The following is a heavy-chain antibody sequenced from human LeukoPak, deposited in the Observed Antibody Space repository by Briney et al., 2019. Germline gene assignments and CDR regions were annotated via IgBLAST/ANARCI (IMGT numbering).Heavy chain of an antibody. CDR2: IGNTET. J-gene: IGHJ3*02. CDR3: ARTGRWLRDAFDI. D-gene: IGHD3-9*01. V-gene: IGHV3-69-1*01. CDR1: GFPFETNA. Sequence: GGSLRLSCATSGFPFETNAMSWVRQAPGKGLEWVATIGNTETFYADSVTGRFTISRDNAKNSLYLQMNSLRAEDTAVYYCARTGRWLRDAFDIWGQGTMVTVSS.